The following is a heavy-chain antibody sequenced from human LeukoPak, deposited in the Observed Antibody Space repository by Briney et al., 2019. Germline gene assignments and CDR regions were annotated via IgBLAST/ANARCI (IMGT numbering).Heavy chain of an antibody. V-gene: IGHV3-33*01. D-gene: IGHD3-9*01. CDR1: GFTFSSYG. Sequence: GGSLRLSCAASGFTFSSYGMHWVRQAPGKGLEWVAVIWYDGNNKYYADSVKRRFTISRDNSKNTLYLQMNSLRAEDTAVYYCARSTSSEYDIYHFDYWGQGTLVTVSS. CDR2: IWYDGNNK. J-gene: IGHJ4*02. CDR3: ARSTSSEYDIYHFDY.